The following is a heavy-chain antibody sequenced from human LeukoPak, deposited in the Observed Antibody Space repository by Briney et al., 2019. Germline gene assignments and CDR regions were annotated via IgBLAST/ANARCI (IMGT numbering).Heavy chain of an antibody. J-gene: IGHJ6*03. D-gene: IGHD1-26*01. V-gene: IGHV3-21*01. CDR3: ARVEWELLWQAKPYYYYYYMDV. CDR2: ISSSSSYI. Sequence: GGSLGLSCAGSRFTFSSYNMNWVRQAPGKGLEWVSSISSSSSYIYYADSVKGRFTISRDNAKNSLYLQMNSLRAEDTAVYYCARVEWELLWQAKPYYYYYYMDVWGKGATVTASS. CDR1: RFTFSSYN.